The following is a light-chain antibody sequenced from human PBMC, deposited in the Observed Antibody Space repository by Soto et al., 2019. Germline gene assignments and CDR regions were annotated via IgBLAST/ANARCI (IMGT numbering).Light chain of an antibody. CDR1: QSISSY. J-gene: IGKJ4*01. CDR3: QQSYRTPPT. V-gene: IGKV1-39*01. Sequence: DIQMTQSPSSLSASVVDRVTITCRASQSISSYLNWYQQKPGKAPKLLIYAASSLQSGVPSRFSGSGSGTDFTLTVSSLQTEDFATYYCQQSYRTPPTFGGGTKVEIK. CDR2: AAS.